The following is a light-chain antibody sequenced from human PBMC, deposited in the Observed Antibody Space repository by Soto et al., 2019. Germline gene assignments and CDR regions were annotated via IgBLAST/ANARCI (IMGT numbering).Light chain of an antibody. J-gene: IGLJ1*01. Sequence: QSVLTQPPSVSGAPGQSVTISCTGSSSNIGAGYDLHWYQQLPGTAPKLLIYGNSNRPSGVPDRFSGSKSGTSASLAITGLQAEDEADYYCQSYDNSLSAYVFGTGTKLTVL. V-gene: IGLV1-40*01. CDR1: SSNIGAGYD. CDR3: QSYDNSLSAYV. CDR2: GNS.